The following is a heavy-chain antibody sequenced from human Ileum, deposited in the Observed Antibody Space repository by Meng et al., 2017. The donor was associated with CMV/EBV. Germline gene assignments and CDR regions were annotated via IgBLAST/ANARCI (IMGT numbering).Heavy chain of an antibody. CDR2: ISGDGSTV. CDR3: AKGCRGSGNCCYSEY. CDR1: FRHYG. D-gene: IGHD2-15*01. Sequence: FRHYGKQWIGQAPSEELERVAIISGDGSTVYYQDSVEGRFTISRDNYKNSLYLQMNSLRSEDTAMYYCAKGCRGSGNCCYSEYWGQGTLVTVSS. J-gene: IGHJ4*02. V-gene: IGHV3-30*18.